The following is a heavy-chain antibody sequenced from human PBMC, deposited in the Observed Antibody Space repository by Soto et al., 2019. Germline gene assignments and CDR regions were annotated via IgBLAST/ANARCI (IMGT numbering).Heavy chain of an antibody. Sequence: EVQLLESGGGLVQPGGSLRLSCAASGFTFSGYAMSWVRQAPGKGLEWVLSISGSATITSYADFVKGRFTISRDNNRNMLYLQMNSLTADDPAVFFCVKGLAGGMDVWGQGPTVTVSS. J-gene: IGHJ6*02. D-gene: IGHD3-10*01. CDR1: GFTFSGYA. CDR2: ISGSATIT. V-gene: IGHV3-23*01. CDR3: VKGLAGGMDV.